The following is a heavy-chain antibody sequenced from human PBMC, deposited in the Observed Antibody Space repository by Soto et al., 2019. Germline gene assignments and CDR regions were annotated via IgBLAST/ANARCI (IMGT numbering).Heavy chain of an antibody. D-gene: IGHD1-7*01. CDR1: GFTFSNAW. V-gene: IGHV3-15*01. Sequence: GGSLRLSCAASGFTFSNAWMSWVRQAPGKGLEWVGRIKSKTDGGTTDYAAPVKGRFTISRDDSKNTLYLQMNSLKTEDTAVYYCTTGGDTGTNRPYYYYGMDVWGQGTTVTVSS. CDR3: TTGGDTGTNRPYYYYGMDV. CDR2: IKSKTDGGTT. J-gene: IGHJ6*02.